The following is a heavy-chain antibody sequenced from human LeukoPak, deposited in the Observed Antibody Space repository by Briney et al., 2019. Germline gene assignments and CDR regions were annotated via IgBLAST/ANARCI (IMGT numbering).Heavy chain of an antibody. CDR1: GGCISSYY. Sequence: AETLSLTSTVSGGCISSYYWIWIRQPPGKGLEWIGYIYTSGGTNYNRSLKSRVTISVDTAKNQFSLKLSSVTAADTAVYYCARHDCNYVYYFDYWGQGTLVTVSS. D-gene: IGHD1-7*01. V-gene: IGHV4-4*09. CDR3: ARHDCNYVYYFDY. CDR2: IYTSGGT. J-gene: IGHJ4*02.